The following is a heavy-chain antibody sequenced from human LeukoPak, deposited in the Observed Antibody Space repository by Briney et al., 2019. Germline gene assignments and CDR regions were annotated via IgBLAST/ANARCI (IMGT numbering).Heavy chain of an antibody. CDR2: INPNSGGT. V-gene: IGHV1-2*02. Sequence: ASVKVSCKASGYTFTGYYMHWVRQAPGQGLEWMGWINPNSGGTNYAQKFQGRVTMTRDTSISTAYRELSRLRSDDTAVYYCARGTRGDSSSSPFDYWGQGTLVTVSS. CDR1: GYTFTGYY. CDR3: ARGTRGDSSSSPFDY. D-gene: IGHD6-6*01. J-gene: IGHJ4*02.